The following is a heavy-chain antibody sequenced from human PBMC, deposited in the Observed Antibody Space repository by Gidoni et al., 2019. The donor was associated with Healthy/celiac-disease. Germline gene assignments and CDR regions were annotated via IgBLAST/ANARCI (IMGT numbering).Heavy chain of an antibody. V-gene: IGHV4-34*01. J-gene: IGHJ5*02. CDR2: INHSGST. CDR3: ARGNLAWGSYRVYNWFDP. Sequence: QVQLQQWGAGLLKPSETLSLTCAVYGGSFSGYYWSWIRQPPGKGLEWIGEINHSGSTNYNPSLKSRVTISVDTSKNQFSLKLSSVTAADTAVYYCARGNLAWGSYRVYNWFDPWGQGTLVTVSS. CDR1: GGSFSGYY. D-gene: IGHD1-26*01.